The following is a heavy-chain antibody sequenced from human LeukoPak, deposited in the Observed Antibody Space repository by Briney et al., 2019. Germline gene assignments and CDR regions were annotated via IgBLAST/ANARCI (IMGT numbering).Heavy chain of an antibody. V-gene: IGHV4-59*08. J-gene: IGHJ4*02. CDR1: GGSIKSYY. Sequence: PSETLSLTCAVSGGSIKSYYWTWIRQPPGKGLEWIGYIYYSGSTNYNPSLKSRVTIAVDTSKNQFSLKLSSVTAADTAVYYCASFGRRDGYNPYYFDYWGQGSLVTVSS. CDR2: IYYSGST. D-gene: IGHD5-24*01. CDR3: ASFGRRDGYNPYYFDY.